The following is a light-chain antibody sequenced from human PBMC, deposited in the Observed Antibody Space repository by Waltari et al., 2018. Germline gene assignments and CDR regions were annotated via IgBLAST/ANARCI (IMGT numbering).Light chain of an antibody. CDR3: QQRSHWPPLT. Sequence: EILLTQSPVTLSLSPGERATLSCRASQSVNNYLAWYQQKPGPAPRLLIFDASKRATGIPARFSGSGSGTDFTLTISSLEPQDSAVYFCQQRSHWPPLTFGGGTKVEIK. CDR2: DAS. V-gene: IGKV3-11*01. CDR1: QSVNNY. J-gene: IGKJ4*01.